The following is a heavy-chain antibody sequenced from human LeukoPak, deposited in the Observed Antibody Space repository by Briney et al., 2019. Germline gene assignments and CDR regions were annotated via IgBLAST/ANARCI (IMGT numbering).Heavy chain of an antibody. CDR1: EFTFSSYG. CDR3: ATGIAAAGNHDAFDI. V-gene: IGHV3-33*01. D-gene: IGHD6-13*01. J-gene: IGHJ3*02. CDR2: IWYDGSNK. Sequence: GGSLRLSCAASEFTFSSYGMHWVRQAPGKGLEWVAVIWYDGSNKYYADSVKGRFTISRDNSKNTLYLQMNSLRAEDTAVYYCATGIAAAGNHDAFDIWGQGTMVTVSS.